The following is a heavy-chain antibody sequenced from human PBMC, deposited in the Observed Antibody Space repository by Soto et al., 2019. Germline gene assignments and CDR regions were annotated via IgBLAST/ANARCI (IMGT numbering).Heavy chain of an antibody. J-gene: IGHJ4*02. Sequence: PGGSLRLSCTASGFTFTYYAFSWVRQAPGKGLEWVSAISANCQGIYYADSVRGRFTISRDNSKNTVFLHMDSLRAEDTAVYYCAKDRDYPRDQFHYWGQGTLVTVSS. V-gene: IGHV3-23*01. CDR2: ISANCQGI. D-gene: IGHD2-2*01. CDR3: AKDRDYPRDQFHY. CDR1: GFTFTYYA.